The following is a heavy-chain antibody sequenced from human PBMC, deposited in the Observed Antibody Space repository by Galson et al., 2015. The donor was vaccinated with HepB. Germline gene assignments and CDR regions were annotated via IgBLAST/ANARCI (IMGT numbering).Heavy chain of an antibody. J-gene: IGHJ4*02. Sequence: SLRLSCAASGFTFSSYAMHWVRQAPGKGLEWVAVISYDGSNKYYADSVKGRFTISRENSKNTLYLQMNSLRAEDTAVYYCARDLRWVQFGAAGLDYWGQGTLVTVSS. D-gene: IGHD5-24*01. CDR2: ISYDGSNK. CDR1: GFTFSSYA. V-gene: IGHV3-30-3*01. CDR3: ARDLRWVQFGAAGLDY.